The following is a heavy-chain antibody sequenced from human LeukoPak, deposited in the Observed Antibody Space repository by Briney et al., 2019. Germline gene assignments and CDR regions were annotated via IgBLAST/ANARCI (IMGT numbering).Heavy chain of an antibody. CDR1: GFTFSSYW. J-gene: IGHJ4*02. CDR2: KKQDGSEK. D-gene: IGHD6-19*01. CDR3: ARIRRGWSQNWDY. Sequence: GGSLRLSCAASGFTFSSYWMSWVRQAPGKGLEWVANKKQDGSEKYYVDSVKGRFTISRDNAKNSLYLQMNSLRAEDTAVYYCARIRRGWSQNWDYWGQGTLVTVSS. V-gene: IGHV3-7*01.